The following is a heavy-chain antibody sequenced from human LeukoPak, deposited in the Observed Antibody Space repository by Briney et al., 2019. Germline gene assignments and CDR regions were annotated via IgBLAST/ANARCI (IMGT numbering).Heavy chain of an antibody. CDR2: MCGTAGCT. CDR1: GFTFYMYA. J-gene: IGHJ5*01. V-gene: IGHV3-23*01. Sequence: GGSLRLSCPASGFTFYMYAMSWVRQAPGQGLEWVASMCGTAGCTFYPDSVKGRFTISRDNSKNVLYLRMNSLTAEDTAIYYCAKDRPNFHENSGHYYRRDGDSWGQGTLVTVSS. D-gene: IGHD3-22*01. CDR3: AKDRPNFHENSGHYYRRDGDS.